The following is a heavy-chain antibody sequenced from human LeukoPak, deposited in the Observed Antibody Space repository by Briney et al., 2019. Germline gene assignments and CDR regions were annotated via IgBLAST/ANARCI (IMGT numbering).Heavy chain of an antibody. Sequence: GGSLRLSCAASGFTFSSYAMSWVRQAPGKGLEWVSAISGSSGSTYYADSVKGRFTISRDNSKNTLYLQMNSLRAEDTAVYHCAKAILREYYFDYWGQGTLVTVSS. V-gene: IGHV3-23*01. D-gene: IGHD3-3*01. J-gene: IGHJ4*02. CDR1: GFTFSSYA. CDR2: ISGSSGST. CDR3: AKAILREYYFDY.